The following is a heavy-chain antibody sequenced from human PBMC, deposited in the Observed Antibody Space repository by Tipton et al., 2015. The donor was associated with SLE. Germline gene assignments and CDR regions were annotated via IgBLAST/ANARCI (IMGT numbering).Heavy chain of an antibody. Sequence: SLRLSCAASGFTFSSYSMNWVRQAPGKGLEWVSLISYDGSNQYYADSVKGRFTISRDNSKNTLYLQMNSLRPEDTAVYYCARGPPTGRGFDYWGQGTLVTVSS. J-gene: IGHJ4*02. D-gene: IGHD1-1*01. CDR2: ISYDGSNQ. CDR1: GFTFSSYS. V-gene: IGHV3-30*03. CDR3: ARGPPTGRGFDY.